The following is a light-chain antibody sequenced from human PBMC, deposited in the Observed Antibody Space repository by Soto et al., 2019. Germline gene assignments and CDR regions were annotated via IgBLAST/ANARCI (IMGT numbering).Light chain of an antibody. Sequence: EIVMTQSPATLSVSPGERATLSCRDSQSVSSNLAWYQQKPGQAPRLLIYGASTRETGIPARFSGSGAGTEFTLTISSLQSEDVEVDYCQQYNNWTITFGQGTKVDIK. CDR2: GAS. J-gene: IGKJ1*01. CDR3: QQYNNWTIT. V-gene: IGKV3-15*01. CDR1: QSVSSN.